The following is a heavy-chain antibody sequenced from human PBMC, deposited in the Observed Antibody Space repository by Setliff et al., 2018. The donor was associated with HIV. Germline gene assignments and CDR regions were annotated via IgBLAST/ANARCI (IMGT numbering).Heavy chain of an antibody. D-gene: IGHD5-18*01. CDR3: ARRPEIQLWLSLFATPDYYFDY. CDR2: ISAYNGNT. V-gene: IGHV1-18*01. J-gene: IGHJ4*02. CDR1: GYTFTSYG. Sequence: ASVKVSCKASGYTFTSYGISWVRQAPGQGLEWMGWISAYNGNTNYAQKPQGRVTMTTDTSTSTAYMELRSLRSDDTAVYYCARRPEIQLWLSLFATPDYYFDYWGQGTLVTVSS.